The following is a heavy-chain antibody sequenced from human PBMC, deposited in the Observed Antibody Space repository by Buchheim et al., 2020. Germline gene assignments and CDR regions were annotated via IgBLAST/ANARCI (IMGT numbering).Heavy chain of an antibody. J-gene: IGHJ4*02. CDR3: ARRYCSSTSCRFDY. CDR1: GGSISSNSYY. CDR2: INHSGST. D-gene: IGHD2-2*01. Sequence: QLQLQESGPGLVKPSETLSLTCTVSGGSISSNSYYWGWIRQPPGKGLEWIGEINHSGSTNYNPSLKSRVTISVDTSKNQFSLKLSSVTAADTAVYYCARRYCSSTSCRFDYWGQGTL. V-gene: IGHV4-39*07.